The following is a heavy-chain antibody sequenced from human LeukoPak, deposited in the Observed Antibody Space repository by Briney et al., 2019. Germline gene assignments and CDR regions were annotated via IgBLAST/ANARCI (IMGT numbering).Heavy chain of an antibody. D-gene: IGHD2-15*01. CDR2: ITSSGSTI. CDR1: GSTFSSYW. CDR3: ARGEVVTASLPDFYYYYMDV. J-gene: IGHJ6*03. Sequence: GGSLRLSCAASGSTFSSYWMNWVRQAPGKGLEWVSYITSSGSTIYYADSVKGRFTISRDNAKNSLYLQMNSLRAEDTAVYYCARGEVVTASLPDFYYYYMDVWGKGTTVTISS. V-gene: IGHV3-48*04.